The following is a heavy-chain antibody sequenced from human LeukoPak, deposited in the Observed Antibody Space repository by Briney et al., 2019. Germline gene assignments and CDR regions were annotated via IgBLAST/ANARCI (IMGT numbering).Heavy chain of an antibody. D-gene: IGHD5-12*01. CDR1: GFTFSSYA. V-gene: IGHV3-30-3*01. CDR3: AKDQDSGYDSTDASPEYFDY. J-gene: IGHJ4*02. CDR2: ISYDGSNK. Sequence: GGSLRLSCAASGFTFSSYAMHWVRQAPGKGLEWVAVISYDGSNKHYADSVKGRFTISRDNSRKTVYLQMNSLRAEDTAVYYCAKDQDSGYDSTDASPEYFDYWGQGTLVTVSS.